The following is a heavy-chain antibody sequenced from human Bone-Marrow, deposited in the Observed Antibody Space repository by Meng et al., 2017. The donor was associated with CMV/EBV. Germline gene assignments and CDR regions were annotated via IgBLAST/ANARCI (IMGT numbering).Heavy chain of an antibody. Sequence: GGSLRLSCAASGFTFSSYSMNWVRQAPGKGLEWVSSISSSSSYIYYADSVKGRFTISRDNAKNSLYLQMNSLRAEDTAVYYCARVRVLYWYFDLWGRGTLVTVSS. CDR2: ISSSSSYI. CDR1: GFTFSSYS. D-gene: IGHD5-12*01. J-gene: IGHJ2*01. CDR3: ARVRVLYWYFDL. V-gene: IGHV3-21*01.